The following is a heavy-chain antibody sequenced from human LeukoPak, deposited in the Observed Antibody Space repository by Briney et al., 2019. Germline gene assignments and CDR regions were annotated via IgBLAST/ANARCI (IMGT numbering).Heavy chain of an antibody. CDR1: GFTFSSYG. J-gene: IGHJ6*02. CDR3: AKDLGLYYYGMDV. Sequence: GSLRLSCAASGFTFSSYGMHWVRQAPGKGLEWVAVISYDGSNKYYADSVKGRFTISRDNSKNTLYLQMNSLRAEDTAVYYCAKDLGLYYYGMDVWGQGTTVTVSS. V-gene: IGHV3-30*18. D-gene: IGHD7-27*01. CDR2: ISYDGSNK.